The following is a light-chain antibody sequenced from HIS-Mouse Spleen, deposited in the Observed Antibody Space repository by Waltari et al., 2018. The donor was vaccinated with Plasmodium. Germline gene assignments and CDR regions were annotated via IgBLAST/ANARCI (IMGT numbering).Light chain of an antibody. J-gene: IGKJ3*01. CDR1: QSVSSN. CDR2: GAS. CDR3: QQYNNWSFT. V-gene: IGKV3-15*01. Sequence: EIVMTQSPATLSVSPGERATPSCRASQSVSSNLAWYQQKPGQAPRLRIYGASTRATGIPARFSGSGSGTEFTLTISSLQSEDFAVYYCQQYNNWSFTFGPGTKVDIK.